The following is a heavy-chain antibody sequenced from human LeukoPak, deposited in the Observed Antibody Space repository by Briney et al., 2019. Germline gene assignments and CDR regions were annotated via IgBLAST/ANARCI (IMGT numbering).Heavy chain of an antibody. Sequence: PSETLSLTCTVSGGSISSGSYYWSWIRQPAGKGLEWIGRIYTSGSTNYNPSLKSRVTISVDTSKNQFSLKLSSVTAADTAVYYCARWRGSGYVDYWGQGTLVTVSS. D-gene: IGHD2-15*01. CDR1: GGSISSGSYY. J-gene: IGHJ4*02. V-gene: IGHV4-61*02. CDR2: IYTSGST. CDR3: ARWRGSGYVDY.